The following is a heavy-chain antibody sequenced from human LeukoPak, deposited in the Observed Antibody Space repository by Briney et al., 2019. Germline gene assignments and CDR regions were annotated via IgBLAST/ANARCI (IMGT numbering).Heavy chain of an antibody. Sequence: ASVKVSCKASGGTFSSYAISWVRQAPGQGLEWMGWISAYNGNTNYAQKLQGRVTMTTDTSTSTAYMELRSLRSDDTAVYYCAREYCSSTSCPSHWFDPWGQGTLVTVSS. D-gene: IGHD2-2*01. CDR1: GGTFSSYA. J-gene: IGHJ5*02. CDR2: ISAYNGNT. V-gene: IGHV1-18*01. CDR3: AREYCSSTSCPSHWFDP.